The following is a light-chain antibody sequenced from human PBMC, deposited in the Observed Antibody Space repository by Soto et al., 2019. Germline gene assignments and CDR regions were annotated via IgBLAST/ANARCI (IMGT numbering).Light chain of an antibody. CDR3: QVWDNNNYRFV. CDR1: SIGSKR. J-gene: IGLJ1*01. CDR2: DDS. V-gene: IGLV3-21*02. Sequence: SYALTQVPSVSVAPGQTARITCGGSSIGSKRVNWYQQKPGQAPGLVVYDDSDRPSGIPERFSGSNSGDTATLTISRVEAGDEADYYCQVWDNNNYRFVFGAGTKVTVL.